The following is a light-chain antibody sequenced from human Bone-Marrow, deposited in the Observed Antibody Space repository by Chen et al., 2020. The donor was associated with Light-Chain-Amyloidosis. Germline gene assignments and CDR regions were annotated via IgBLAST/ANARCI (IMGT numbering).Light chain of an antibody. CDR3: SSYTITNTLV. CDR2: EVT. Sequence: QPALTQPASLSGSPVKSITISCTGTSSDVGGDNHVSWYQQHPDKAPKLMIYEVTNRPSWVPDRFSGSKSDNTASLTISGLQTEDEADYFCSSYTITNTLVFGSGTRVTVL. V-gene: IGLV2-14*01. J-gene: IGLJ1*01. CDR1: SSDVGGDNH.